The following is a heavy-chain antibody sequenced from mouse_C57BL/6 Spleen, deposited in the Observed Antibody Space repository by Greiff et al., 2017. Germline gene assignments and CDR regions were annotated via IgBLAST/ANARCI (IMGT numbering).Heavy chain of an antibody. Sequence: QVQLQQSGAELVKPGASVKLSCKASGYTFTSYWMHWVKQRPGQGLEWIGMIHPNSGSTNYNEKFKSKATLTVDKSSSTAYMQLSSLTSEDSAVYYCARIYYYGRYFDVWGTGTTVTVSS. J-gene: IGHJ1*03. CDR1: GYTFTSYW. D-gene: IGHD1-1*01. V-gene: IGHV1-64*01. CDR2: IHPNSGST. CDR3: ARIYYYGRYFDV.